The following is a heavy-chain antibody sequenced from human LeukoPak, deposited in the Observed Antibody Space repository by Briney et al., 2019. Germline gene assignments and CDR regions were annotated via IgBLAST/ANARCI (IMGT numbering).Heavy chain of an antibody. J-gene: IGHJ4*02. Sequence: ASVKVSCKTSGYTFTNYGISWVRQAPGLGLEWMRGIIPMFGIANYAQKFQGRVTITADESTSTAYMELSSLRSEDTAVYYCARDRPYTGGWRGFDYWGQGTLVTVSS. CDR3: ARDRPYTGGWRGFDY. CDR2: IIPMFGIA. V-gene: IGHV1-69*13. D-gene: IGHD6-19*01. CDR1: GYTFTNYG.